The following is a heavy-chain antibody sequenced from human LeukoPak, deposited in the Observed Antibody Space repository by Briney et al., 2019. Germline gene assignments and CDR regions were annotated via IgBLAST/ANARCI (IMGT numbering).Heavy chain of an antibody. CDR2: IRSKANSYAT. J-gene: IGHJ4*02. CDR1: GFTFSGSA. Sequence: GGSLRLSCAASGFTFSGSAMHWVRQASGKGLEWVGRIRSKANSYATAYAASVKGRFTISRDDSKNTAYLQMNSLKTEDTAVYYRTRHKNSFDYWGQGTLVTVSS. V-gene: IGHV3-73*01. CDR3: TRHKNSFDY.